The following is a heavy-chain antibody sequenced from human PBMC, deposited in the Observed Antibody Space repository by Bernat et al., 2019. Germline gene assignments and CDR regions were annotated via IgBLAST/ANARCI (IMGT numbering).Heavy chain of an antibody. J-gene: IGHJ2*01. CDR1: GFTFSSYG. Sequence: QVQLVESGGGVVQPGRSLRLSCAASGFTFSSYGMHWVRQAPGKGLEWVAVISYDGSNKYYADSVKGRFTISRDNSKNTLYLQMNSLRAEDTAVYYCAKWGDYGDYGIWYFDLWGRDTLVTVSS. D-gene: IGHD4-17*01. V-gene: IGHV3-30*18. CDR3: AKWGDYGDYGIWYFDL. CDR2: ISYDGSNK.